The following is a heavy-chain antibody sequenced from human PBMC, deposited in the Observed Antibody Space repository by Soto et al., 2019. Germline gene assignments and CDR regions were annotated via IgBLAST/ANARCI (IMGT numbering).Heavy chain of an antibody. J-gene: IGHJ4*02. CDR3: ARGEHLYCTNGVCPHQLVY. Sequence: PGGSLRLSCAASGFTFSSYSMNWVRQAPGKGLEWVSYISSSSSTIYYADSVKGRFTISRDNAKNSLYLQMNSLRDEDTAVYYCARGEHLYCTNGVCPHQLVYWGQGTLVTVSS. CDR1: GFTFSSYS. V-gene: IGHV3-48*02. D-gene: IGHD2-8*01. CDR2: ISSSSSTI.